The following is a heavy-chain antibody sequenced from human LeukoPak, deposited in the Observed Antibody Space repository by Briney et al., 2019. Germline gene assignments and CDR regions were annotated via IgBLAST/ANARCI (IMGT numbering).Heavy chain of an antibody. V-gene: IGHV4-59*01. D-gene: IGHD3-3*01. Sequence: SETLSLTCTVSGGSISSYYWNWIRQPPGKGLEWIGYIYYSGSTNYNPSLKSRVTISVDTSKNQISLKLSSVTAADTAVYYCARNFRHYDGLFDPWGQGTLVTVSS. CDR3: ARNFRHYDGLFDP. CDR2: IYYSGST. CDR1: GGSISSYY. J-gene: IGHJ5*02.